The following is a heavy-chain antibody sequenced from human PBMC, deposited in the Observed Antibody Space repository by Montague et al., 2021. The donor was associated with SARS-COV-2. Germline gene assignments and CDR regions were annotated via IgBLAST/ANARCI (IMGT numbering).Heavy chain of an antibody. CDR1: GFTVSSNY. CDR2: IYSGGST. D-gene: IGHD3-3*01. V-gene: IGHV3-53*01. CDR3: AKDQFVYDFWSGHGTIDY. Sequence: SLRLSCAASGFTVSSNYMSWVRQAPGKGLEWVSIIYSGGSTYYAVSVKGRFTISRDNSKNTLYLQMNSLRAEDTAVYYCAKDQFVYDFWSGHGTIDYWGQGTLVTVSS. J-gene: IGHJ4*02.